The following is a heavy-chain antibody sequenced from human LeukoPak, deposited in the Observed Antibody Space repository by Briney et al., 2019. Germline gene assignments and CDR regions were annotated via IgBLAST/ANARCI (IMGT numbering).Heavy chain of an antibody. CDR1: GFTFSSYE. D-gene: IGHD5-18*01. CDR2: ISSSGSTI. J-gene: IGHJ6*03. CDR3: ARDPHTAMVPWYMDV. V-gene: IGHV3-48*03. Sequence: PGGSLRLSCAASGFTFSSYEMNWVRQAPGKGLEWVSYISSSGSTIYYADSVKGRFTISRDNAKHSLYLQMNRLRAEDTAVYYCARDPHTAMVPWYMDVWGKGTTVTVSS.